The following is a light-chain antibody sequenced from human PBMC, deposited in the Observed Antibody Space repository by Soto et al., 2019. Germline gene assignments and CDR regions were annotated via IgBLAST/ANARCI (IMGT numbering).Light chain of an antibody. CDR2: GVT. V-gene: IGLV2-23*02. Sequence: QTPAPQPTPVSWSPGPAITNSSTAATSDVRYYILVSCYQPHSDKAPQLIIFGVTKRPSGVSNRFSVSKSGNTASLTMFVLKTEDEADYYCCSYAVRSHYVFGTGTKDTVL. CDR1: TSDVRYYIL. CDR3: CSYAVRSHYV. J-gene: IGLJ1*01.